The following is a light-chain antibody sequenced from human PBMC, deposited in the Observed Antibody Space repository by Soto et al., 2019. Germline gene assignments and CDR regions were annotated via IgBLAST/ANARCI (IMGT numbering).Light chain of an antibody. J-gene: IGLJ3*02. Sequence: QSVLTQPPSVSASPGQKVTISCSGGSSNIENNYVSWYQHVPGTAPKLLIYDNNKRPSEIPDRFSGSKSGTSATLAITGLQTGDEADYYCETWDSSLSVWVFGGGTKVTVL. V-gene: IGLV1-51*01. CDR3: ETWDSSLSVWV. CDR2: DNN. CDR1: SSNIENNY.